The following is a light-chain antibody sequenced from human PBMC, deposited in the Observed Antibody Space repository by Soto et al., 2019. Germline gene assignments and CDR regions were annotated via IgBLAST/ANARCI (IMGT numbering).Light chain of an antibody. J-gene: IGLJ3*02. CDR2: RNH. CDR3: AAWDDNLSVPV. Sequence: QSVLTQPPSASGTPGQRVTISCSGSSSNIGSSYVYWYQHLPGTAHKPLMYRNHQRPSGVPDRCSGSECGTSASLAISGLRSEDEADYYCAAWDDNLSVPVFGGGTTLTVL. CDR1: SSNIGSSY. V-gene: IGLV1-47*01.